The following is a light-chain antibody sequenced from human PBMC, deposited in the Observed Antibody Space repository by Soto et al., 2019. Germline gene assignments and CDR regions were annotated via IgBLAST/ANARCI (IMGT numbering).Light chain of an antibody. J-gene: IGKJ5*01. Sequence: EVVVTQSPATLSVSPGDRATLSCRASQSVSTYLAWYQQKPGQAPRLLIYDASNRATGIPARFSGSGSGTDFTLTISSLEPEDFAVYYCQQRSDWPPITFGQGTRLEIK. CDR3: QQRSDWPPIT. CDR1: QSVSTY. V-gene: IGKV3-11*01. CDR2: DAS.